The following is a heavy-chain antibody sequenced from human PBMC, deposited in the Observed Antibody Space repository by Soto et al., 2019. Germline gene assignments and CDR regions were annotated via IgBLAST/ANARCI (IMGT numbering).Heavy chain of an antibody. D-gene: IGHD3-16*01. CDR3: VHILTGGRFDS. V-gene: IGHV2-5*02. CDR1: GFSLSSSGVG. J-gene: IGHJ4*02. CDR2: IYWDDDK. Sequence: QITLKESGPSLVKPTETLTLTCTFSGFSLSSSGVGVAWIRQPPGKPLEWLALIYWDDDKYTSPSLKSRLTITKDTTKTQVVLLIPNSDPVDTATYFCVHILTGGRFDSWGQGTLVTVSS.